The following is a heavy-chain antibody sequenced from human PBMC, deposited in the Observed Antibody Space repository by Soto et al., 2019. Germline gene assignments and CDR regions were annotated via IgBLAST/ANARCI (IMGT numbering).Heavy chain of an antibody. D-gene: IGHD3-10*01. Sequence: PGGSLRLSCAASGFTFGSYSMHWVRQAPGKGLEWVAVISYDGSNKYYADSVKGRFTISRDNSKNTLYLQMNSLRAEDTAVYYCGVMVGKYYYYAMDVWGQGTTVTVSS. CDR1: GFTFGSYS. J-gene: IGHJ6*02. CDR2: ISYDGSNK. V-gene: IGHV3-30*14. CDR3: GVMVGKYYYYAMDV.